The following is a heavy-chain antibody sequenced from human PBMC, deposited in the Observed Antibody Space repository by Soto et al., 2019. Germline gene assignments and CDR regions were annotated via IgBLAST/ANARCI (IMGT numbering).Heavy chain of an antibody. CDR2: MFYSGST. J-gene: IGHJ4*02. CDR1: GGSIGSYY. Sequence: QVQLQESGPGLVKPSETLSLTCTVSGGSIGSYYWSWIRQPPGKGLEWIGYMFYSGSTNCNPSLKSRVTRSVDTTKNQFSLNLSSVTAADTAVYYCARGLYTLLDYWGQGTLVTVSS. V-gene: IGHV4-59*01. D-gene: IGHD3-16*01. CDR3: ARGLYTLLDY.